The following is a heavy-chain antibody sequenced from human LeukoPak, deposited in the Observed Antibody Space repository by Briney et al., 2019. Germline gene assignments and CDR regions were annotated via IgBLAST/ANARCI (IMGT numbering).Heavy chain of an antibody. CDR3: ARASIAAAGVFDY. Sequence: PGGSLRLYCAASGFTFSSYSMNWVRQAPGKGLEWVSSISSSSSYIYYADSVKGRFTISRDNAKNSLYLQMNSLRAEDTAVYYCARASIAAAGVFDYWGQGTLVTVSS. V-gene: IGHV3-21*01. D-gene: IGHD6-13*01. CDR2: ISSSSSYI. CDR1: GFTFSSYS. J-gene: IGHJ4*02.